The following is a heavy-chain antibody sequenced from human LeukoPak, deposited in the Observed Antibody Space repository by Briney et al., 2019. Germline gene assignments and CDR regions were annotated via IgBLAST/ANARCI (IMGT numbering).Heavy chain of an antibody. V-gene: IGHV3-48*01. J-gene: IGHJ5*02. CDR2: IRPNDGTT. CDR1: GFTSSNYG. CDR3: VRGQTNLDNWFDP. Sequence: GSLRLSCEASGFTSSNYGMNWVRKGPGKGLEWVSYIRPNDGTTHYADSVKGRFTISRDNAKNSLSLQMTSLRVDDSAVYYCVRGQTNLDNWFDPWGQGTLVIVSS. D-gene: IGHD2-8*01.